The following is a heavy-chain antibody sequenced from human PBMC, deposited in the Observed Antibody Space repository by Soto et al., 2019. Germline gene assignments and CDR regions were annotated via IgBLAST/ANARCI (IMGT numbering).Heavy chain of an antibody. Sequence: PGGSLRLSCTASGFIFDDHAMHWVRLAPGKGLEWVSCISWISASIGYADSVKGRFTISRDNARRFLYLEMNSLRPEDTAFYYCARDKGVEMSTVTEYYFDYWGQGTQVTVSS. CDR1: GFIFDDHA. CDR2: ISWISASI. D-gene: IGHD4-4*01. CDR3: ARDKGVEMSTVTEYYFDY. V-gene: IGHV3-9*01. J-gene: IGHJ4*02.